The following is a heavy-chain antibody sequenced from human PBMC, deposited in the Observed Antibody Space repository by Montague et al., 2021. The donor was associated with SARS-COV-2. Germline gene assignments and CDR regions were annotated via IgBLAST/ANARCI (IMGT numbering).Heavy chain of an antibody. CDR2: IYNSGST. CDR1: GGSISRYS. CDR3: ARVGRGSSWYEVAFDI. J-gene: IGHJ3*02. V-gene: IGHV4-59*01. Sequence: SETLSLTCTVSGGSISRYSWTWIRQPPGKGLEWIGYIYNSGSTNXSPSLTSRVTISVDTSKNQFSLKLSSVAAADTAVYYCARVGRGSSWYEVAFDIWGQGTMVTVSS. D-gene: IGHD6-13*01.